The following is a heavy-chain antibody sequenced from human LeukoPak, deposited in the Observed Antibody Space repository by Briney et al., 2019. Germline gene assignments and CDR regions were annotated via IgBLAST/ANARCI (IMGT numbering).Heavy chain of an antibody. CDR3: ARGPYGSGIYSVY. CDR2: IYHSGST. Sequence: PSETLSLTCAVSGGSISSDNWWTWVRQPPGKGLEWIGDIYHSGSTNYNPSLKTRVTISVDKSKNQFSLKLTSMTAADTAVYYCARGPYGSGIYSVYWGQGTLVTVSS. J-gene: IGHJ4*02. CDR1: GGSISSDNW. D-gene: IGHD3-10*01. V-gene: IGHV4-4*02.